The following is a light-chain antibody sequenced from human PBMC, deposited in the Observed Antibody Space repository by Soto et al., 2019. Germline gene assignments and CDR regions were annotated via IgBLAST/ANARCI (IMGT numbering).Light chain of an antibody. V-gene: IGLV1-40*01. J-gene: IGLJ3*02. CDR1: SSNIGAGYD. CDR2: GNS. Sequence: QSVLTQPPSVSGAPGQRVTISCTGSSSNIGAGYDVHWYQQLPGTAPKLLIYGNSNRPSGVPDRFSGSKSGTSASLAITGLQTGDEADYYCGTWDKSLSAGVFGGGTKLTVL. CDR3: GTWDKSLSAGV.